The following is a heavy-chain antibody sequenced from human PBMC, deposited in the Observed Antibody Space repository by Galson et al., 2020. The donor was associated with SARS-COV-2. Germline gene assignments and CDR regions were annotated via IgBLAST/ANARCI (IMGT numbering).Heavy chain of an antibody. V-gene: IGHV4-39*07. CDR2: IYHSGST. J-gene: IGHJ6*02. Sequence: PSETLSLTCSVSGDSISRTTYYWSWIRQTPGKGLDWIGRIYHSGSTYYNPSLKSRVTMSVDTSKNQFSLRLNSVTVADTAVYFCAGDRLKVRGVRYYYYGLDVWGEGTTVTVSS. D-gene: IGHD3-10*01. CDR1: GDSISRTTYY. CDR3: AGDRLKVRGVRYYYYGLDV.